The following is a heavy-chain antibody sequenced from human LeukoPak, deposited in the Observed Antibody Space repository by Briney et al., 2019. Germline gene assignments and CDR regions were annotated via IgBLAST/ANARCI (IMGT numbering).Heavy chain of an antibody. CDR2: IYYSGST. Sequence: PSETLSLTCTVSGGSISSYYWSWIRQPPGKGLEWIGYIYYSGSTDYNPSLKSRVTISVDTSKNQFSLKLSSVTAADTAVYYCAGRGYADYAGSFDYWGQGTLVTVSS. D-gene: IGHD4-17*01. CDR1: GGSISSYY. CDR3: AGRGYADYAGSFDY. J-gene: IGHJ4*02. V-gene: IGHV4-59*01.